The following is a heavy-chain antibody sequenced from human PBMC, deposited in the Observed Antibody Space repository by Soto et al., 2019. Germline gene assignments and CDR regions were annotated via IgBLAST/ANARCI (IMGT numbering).Heavy chain of an antibody. CDR2: IRSNADGGTA. CDR3: TTSISGLVTGH. D-gene: IGHD3-3*01. CDR1: GFTFSNAW. Sequence: EVQLVESGGGLVKPGGSLRLSCAASGFTFSNAWVNWVRQAPGKGLEWVGRIRSNADGGTADYAAPVKGRFTFSRDDSQNTLFLQMNSLKTEDTAVYFCTTSISGLVTGHWGQGTLVTVSS. V-gene: IGHV3-15*07. J-gene: IGHJ4*02.